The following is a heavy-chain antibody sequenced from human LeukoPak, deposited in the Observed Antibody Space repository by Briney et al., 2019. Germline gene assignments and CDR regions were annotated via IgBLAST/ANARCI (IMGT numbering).Heavy chain of an antibody. D-gene: IGHD6-13*01. CDR1: GFTFTNYW. J-gene: IGHJ4*01. Sequence: GGSLRLSCAVSGFTFTNYWMNWVRQAPGKGLEWVASIKQNGGEKSYVDSVKGRFTISRDNAKNSLYLQMSSLRAEDTAVYYCARDGTAAGLYFDLWGQGTLVTVSS. CDR3: ARDGTAAGLYFDL. CDR2: IKQNGGEK. V-gene: IGHV3-7*01.